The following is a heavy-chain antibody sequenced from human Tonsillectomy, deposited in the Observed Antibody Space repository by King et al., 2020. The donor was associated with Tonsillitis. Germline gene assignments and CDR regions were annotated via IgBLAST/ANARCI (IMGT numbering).Heavy chain of an antibody. CDR3: ASGGMAGYFDY. D-gene: IGHD6-19*01. CDR1: GFTLSTYG. Sequence: QVQLVESGGGVVQPGTSLRLSCTTSGFTLSTYGMFWVRQAPGKGLEWMALMWSDGSNKYYADSVKGRFTISRDNSTNTLYLQMISLRAEDTAVYYCASGGMAGYFDYWGHGAQVTVSS. CDR2: MWSDGSNK. V-gene: IGHV3-33*01. J-gene: IGHJ4*01.